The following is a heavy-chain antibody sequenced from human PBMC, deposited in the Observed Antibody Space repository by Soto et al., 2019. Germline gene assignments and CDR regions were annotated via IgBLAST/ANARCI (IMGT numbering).Heavy chain of an antibody. Sequence: PGESLKISCKGFGYTFTNYWIGWVRQMPGKGPEWMGIIYPGDSDTKCNPSFQGQVTISADKSITTTYLQWSSLKASDTAIYYCAASIFYYGMDVWGQGTKVTVSS. CDR1: GYTFTNYW. V-gene: IGHV5-51*01. J-gene: IGHJ6*02. CDR2: IYPGDSDT. CDR3: AASIFYYGMDV.